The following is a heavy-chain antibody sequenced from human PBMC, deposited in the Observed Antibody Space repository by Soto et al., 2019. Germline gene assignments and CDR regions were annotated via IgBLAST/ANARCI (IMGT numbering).Heavy chain of an antibody. CDR3: ARDPYTAMAPNRFDY. J-gene: IGHJ4*02. D-gene: IGHD5-18*01. V-gene: IGHV1-46*03. CDR1: GYTFTSYY. Sequence: QVQLVQSGAEVKKPGASVKVSCKASGYTFTSYYLHWVRQAPGQGLEWTGIINPSGGSSSYAQKFQGRVTMTRDTSTSTVYMELSSLRSEDTAVYYCARDPYTAMAPNRFDYWGQGTLVTVSS. CDR2: INPSGGSS.